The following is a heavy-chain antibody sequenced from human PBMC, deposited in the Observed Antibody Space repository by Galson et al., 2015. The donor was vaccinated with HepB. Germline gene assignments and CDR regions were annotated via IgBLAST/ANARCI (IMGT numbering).Heavy chain of an antibody. V-gene: IGHV1-2*04. CDR1: GYTFTGYY. J-gene: IGHJ4*02. CDR2: INPNSGGT. D-gene: IGHD5-12*01. CDR3: ARGAYRVASYYFDY. Sequence: SGYTFTGYYMHWVRQAPGQGLEWMGWINPNSGGTNYAQKFQGWVTMTRDTSISTAYMELSRLRSDDTAVYYCARGAYRVASYYFDYWGQGTLVTVSS.